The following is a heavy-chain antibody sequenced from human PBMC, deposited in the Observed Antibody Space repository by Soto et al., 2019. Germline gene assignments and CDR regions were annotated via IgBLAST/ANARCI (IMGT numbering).Heavy chain of an antibody. Sequence: QVQLQESGPGLVKPSGTLSLTCAVSGGSISSSNWWSWVRQPPGKGLEWIGEIYHSGSNNYNPSLTRRVTRSVDNSKNHFDRKLGYVTPAETAVYYCARGIGEYHPLSRWSDPWCQGTLVTVSS. J-gene: IGHJ5*02. CDR3: ARGIGEYHPLSRWSDP. CDR2: IYHSGSN. CDR1: GGSISSSNW. D-gene: IGHD2-2*01. V-gene: IGHV4-4*02.